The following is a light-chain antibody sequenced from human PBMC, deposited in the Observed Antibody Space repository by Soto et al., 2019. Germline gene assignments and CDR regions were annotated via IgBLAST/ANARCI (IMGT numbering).Light chain of an antibody. CDR1: SSDVGGYNY. CDR3: CSYAGSYTLV. CDR2: DVS. Sequence: QPVLTQPRSVYGSPGQSVTISCTGTSSDVGGYNYVSWYQQHPGKAPKLMIYDVSKRPSGVPDRFSGSKSGNTASLTISGLQAEDEADYYCCSYAGSYTLVFGGGTKVTVL. V-gene: IGLV2-11*01. J-gene: IGLJ2*01.